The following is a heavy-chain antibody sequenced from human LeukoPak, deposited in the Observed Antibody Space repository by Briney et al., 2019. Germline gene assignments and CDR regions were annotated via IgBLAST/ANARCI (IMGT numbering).Heavy chain of an antibody. CDR2: INPSGGST. D-gene: IGHD6-6*01. CDR3: ARDRGGDYSSSSGFDP. CDR1: GGTFSSYA. J-gene: IGHJ5*02. V-gene: IGHV1-46*01. Sequence: ASVKVSCKASGGTFSSYAISWVRQAPGQGLEWMGIINPSGGSTSYAQKFQGRVTMTRDTSTSTVYMELSSLRSEDTAVYYCARDRGGDYSSSSGFDPWGQGTLVTVSS.